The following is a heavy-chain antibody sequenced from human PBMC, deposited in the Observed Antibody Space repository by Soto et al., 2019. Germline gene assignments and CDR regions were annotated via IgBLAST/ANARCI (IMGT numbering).Heavy chain of an antibody. D-gene: IGHD5-18*01. CDR1: GGSISSGGYS. V-gene: IGHV4-30-2*01. J-gene: IGHJ4*02. CDR3: GVDTTGLLDY. CDR2: IYHSGST. Sequence: SETLSLTCAVSGGSISSGGYSWSWIRQPPGKGLEWIGYIYHSGSTYYNPSLKSRFTISRDNSKNTLYLEMNSLRAEDTAVYYCGVDTTGLLDYWGQGTLVTVS.